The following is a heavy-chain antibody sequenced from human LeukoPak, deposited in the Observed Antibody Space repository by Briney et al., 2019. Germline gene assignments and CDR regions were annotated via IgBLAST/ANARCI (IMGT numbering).Heavy chain of an antibody. Sequence: PGGSLRLSCAASGFTFSSYAMSWVRQAPGKGLEWVSSISGSGGNIYYADSVKGRFTISRDNAKNSLYLQMNSLRAEDTAVYYCARYYGGKVYWFDPWGQGTLVTVSS. CDR3: ARYYGGKVYWFDP. CDR1: GFTFSSYA. D-gene: IGHD4-23*01. V-gene: IGHV3-23*01. CDR2: ISGSGGNI. J-gene: IGHJ5*02.